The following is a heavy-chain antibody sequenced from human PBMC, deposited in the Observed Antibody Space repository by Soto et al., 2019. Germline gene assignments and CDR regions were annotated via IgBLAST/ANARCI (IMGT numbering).Heavy chain of an antibody. V-gene: IGHV3-33*01. Sequence: VGSLRLSCAAPGFTFSSYGMHWFRQAPVKGLEWVAVIWYDGSNKYYADSVKGRFTISRDNSKNTLYLQMNSLRAEDTAVYYCARDRLYDSSGYPDYWGQGTLVTVSS. CDR2: IWYDGSNK. CDR3: ARDRLYDSSGYPDY. CDR1: GFTFSSYG. J-gene: IGHJ4*02. D-gene: IGHD3-22*01.